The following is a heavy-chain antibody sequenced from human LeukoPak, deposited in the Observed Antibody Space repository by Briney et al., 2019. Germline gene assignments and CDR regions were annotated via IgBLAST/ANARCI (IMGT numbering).Heavy chain of an antibody. J-gene: IGHJ3*02. CDR1: EFTFSSYS. Sequence: GGSLRLSCAASEFTFSSYSMNWVRQAPGKGLEWISYISSSSSTIYYADSVKGRFSISRDNAKNSLYLQMNSLRAEDTAVYYCARGGSYYNEAFDIWGQGTMVTVSS. CDR3: ARGGSYYNEAFDI. D-gene: IGHD1-26*01. CDR2: ISSSSSTI. V-gene: IGHV3-48*01.